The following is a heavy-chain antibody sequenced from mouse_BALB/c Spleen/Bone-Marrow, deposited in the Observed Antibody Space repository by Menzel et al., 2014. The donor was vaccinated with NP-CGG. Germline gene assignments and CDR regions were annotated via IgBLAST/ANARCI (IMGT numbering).Heavy chain of an antibody. CDR3: TREITTSHAMDY. CDR2: IDPSDSYT. J-gene: IGHJ4*01. D-gene: IGHD2-4*01. V-gene: IGHV1S127*01. CDR1: GYTFTSYW. Sequence: QVQLQQSGAELVKPGASVKMSCKASGYTFTSYWMHWVKQRPGQGLEWIGVIDPSDSYTSYNQKFKGKATLTVDTSSSTAYMQLSSLTSEDSAVYYCTREITTSHAMDYWVKEPQSPSPQ.